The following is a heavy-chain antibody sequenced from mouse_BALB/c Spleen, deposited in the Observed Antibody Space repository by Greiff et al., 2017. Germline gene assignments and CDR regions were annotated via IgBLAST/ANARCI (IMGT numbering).Heavy chain of an antibody. J-gene: IGHJ4*01. CDR3: ARKTMIMSYAMDY. CDR2: ISDGGSYT. V-gene: IGHV5-4*02. CDR1: GFTFSDYY. Sequence: EVKLMESGGGLVKPGGSLKLSCAASGFTFSDYYMYWVRQTPEKRLEWVATISDGGSYTYYPDSVKGRFTISRDNAKNNLYLQMSSLKSEDTAMYYCARKTMIMSYAMDYWGQGTSVTVSS. D-gene: IGHD2-4*01.